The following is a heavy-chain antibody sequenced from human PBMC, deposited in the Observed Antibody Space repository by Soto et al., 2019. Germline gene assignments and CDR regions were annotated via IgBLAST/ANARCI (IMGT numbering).Heavy chain of an antibody. CDR3: ASPSRDGDKRYDY. V-gene: IGHV1-46*01. D-gene: IGHD3-9*01. Sequence: QVQLVQSGAEVKKPGASVKVSCKASGYTFTSYYMHWLRQAPGQGLEWMGIINPIGGSTSYAQKFQGRVTITRDPSTGTVYMELSSLRSEDTAVYYCASPSRDGDKRYDYWGQGTLVTVSA. CDR1: GYTFTSYY. CDR2: INPIGGST. J-gene: IGHJ4*02.